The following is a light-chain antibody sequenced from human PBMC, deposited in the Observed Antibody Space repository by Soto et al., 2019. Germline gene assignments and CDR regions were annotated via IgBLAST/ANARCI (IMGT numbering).Light chain of an antibody. CDR1: QSLLHSDGYNY. CDR2: SGS. CDR3: MQALQTPVT. V-gene: IGKV2-28*01. J-gene: IGKJ4*01. Sequence: DIVLTQSSLSLPVTPGEPASISCRSSQSLLHSDGYNYLDWYMQKPGQSPQLLIYSGSHRASGVPDRFSGSGSGTDFTLKISRVEAEDVGVYYCMQALQTPVTFGGGT.